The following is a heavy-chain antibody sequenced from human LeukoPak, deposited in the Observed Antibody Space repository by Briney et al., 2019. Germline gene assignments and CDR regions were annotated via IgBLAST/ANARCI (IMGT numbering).Heavy chain of an antibody. CDR1: GFTVTTNY. V-gene: IGHV3-66*01. Sequence: GGSLRLSCSVPGFTVTTNYMSWARQAPGKGLKWVSVIYSGGSTYYADSVKGRFTISRDYSKNTLYLQMNSLRAEDTAVYYCARDPGGWGNFDYWGQGTLVTVSS. D-gene: IGHD6-19*01. CDR3: ARDPGGWGNFDY. CDR2: IYSGGST. J-gene: IGHJ4*02.